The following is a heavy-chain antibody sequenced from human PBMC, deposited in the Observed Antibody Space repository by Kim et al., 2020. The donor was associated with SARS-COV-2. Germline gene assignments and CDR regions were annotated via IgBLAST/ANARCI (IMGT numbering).Heavy chain of an antibody. J-gene: IGHJ4*02. D-gene: IGHD3-9*01. CDR1: GGSISSSNW. V-gene: IGHV4-4*02. CDR3: ARGKDYDILGSGYYFDY. CDR2: IYHSGST. Sequence: SETLSLTCAVSGGSISSSNWWSWVRQPPGNGLEWIGEIYHSGSTNYNPSLKSRVTISVDKSKNQFSLKLSSVTAADTAVYYCARGKDYDILGSGYYFDYWGQGALVTVSS.